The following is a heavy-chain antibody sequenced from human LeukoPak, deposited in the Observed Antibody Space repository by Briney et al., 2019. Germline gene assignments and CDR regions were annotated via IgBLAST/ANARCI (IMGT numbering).Heavy chain of an antibody. D-gene: IGHD3-10*01. Sequence: PGGSLRPSCAASGFTVSTSYVGWVRQAPGKGLEWGSLIYSGGRTDYADSVKGRFTISRDNSKNTLYLQMNSLRAEDTAVYYCARDSRFSDYYYGMDVWGQGTTVTVSS. CDR1: GFTVSTSY. V-gene: IGHV3-53*01. J-gene: IGHJ6*02. CDR2: IYSGGRT. CDR3: ARDSRFSDYYYGMDV.